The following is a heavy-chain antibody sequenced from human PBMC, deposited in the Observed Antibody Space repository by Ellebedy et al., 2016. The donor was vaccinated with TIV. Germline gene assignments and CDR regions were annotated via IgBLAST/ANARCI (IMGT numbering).Heavy chain of an antibody. Sequence: AASVKVSCKASGYTFISYYVHWVRQAPGQGLEWMGILNPSGGTTTYAQKFQCRVTMTRDTSTSTVFMELSSLRSEDTAVYYCARDKSQIAASFTGSFGYWGQGTLVTVSS. V-gene: IGHV1-46*01. D-gene: IGHD3-10*01. CDR2: LNPSGGTT. CDR1: GYTFISYY. CDR3: ARDKSQIAASFTGSFGY. J-gene: IGHJ4*02.